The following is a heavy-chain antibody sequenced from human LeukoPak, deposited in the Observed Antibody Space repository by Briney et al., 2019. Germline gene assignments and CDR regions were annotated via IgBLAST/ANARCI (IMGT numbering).Heavy chain of an antibody. Sequence: GGSLRLSCAASGFTVNTYWMNWVRQAPGKGLEWVANIDQDGTEEYYVESVKGRFTIFRDNAKNSVLLQMNSLRADDTTVYYCARGFDANYGMDVWGKGTTVTVSS. CDR2: IDQDGTEE. V-gene: IGHV3-7*03. J-gene: IGHJ6*04. CDR3: ARGFDANYGMDV. D-gene: IGHD3-9*01. CDR1: GFTVNTYW.